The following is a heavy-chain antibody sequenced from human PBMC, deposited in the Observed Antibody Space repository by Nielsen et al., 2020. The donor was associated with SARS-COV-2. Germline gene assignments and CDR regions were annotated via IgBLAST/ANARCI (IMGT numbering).Heavy chain of an antibody. J-gene: IGHJ6*03. CDR3: ARGPMDV. CDR2: ISYDGSNK. CDR1: GFTFSSYA. Sequence: GESLKISCAASGFTFSSYAMHWVRQAPGKGLEWVAVISYDGSNKYYADSVKGRFTISRDNSKNTLYLQMNSLRAEDTAVYYCARGPMDVWGKGTTVTVSS. V-gene: IGHV3-30-3*01.